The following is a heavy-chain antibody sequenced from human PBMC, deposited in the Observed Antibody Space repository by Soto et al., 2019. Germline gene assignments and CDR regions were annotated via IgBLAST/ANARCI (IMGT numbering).Heavy chain of an antibody. Sequence: QITLKESGPTLVKPTQTLTLTCTFSGFSLNTRGVGVGWIRQPPGKAPEWLTLIYWDDAKEYSPSLKSRLTITKDTSKNQVVLIMTNMDPVDTATYYCVHKGEGDRILDFWGQGALVTVSS. V-gene: IGHV2-5*02. CDR1: GFSLNTRGVG. J-gene: IGHJ4*02. CDR3: VHKGEGDRILDF. D-gene: IGHD3-16*01. CDR2: IYWDDAK.